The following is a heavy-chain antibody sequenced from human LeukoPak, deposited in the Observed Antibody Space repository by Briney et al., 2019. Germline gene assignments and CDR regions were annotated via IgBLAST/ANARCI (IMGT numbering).Heavy chain of an antibody. CDR2: IYYSGST. CDR3: ARRMVRGKIGFDY. V-gene: IGHV4-59*08. J-gene: IGHJ4*02. Sequence: SETLCLTCTVSGGSISSYYWSWIRQPPGKGLEWIGYIYYSGSTNYNPSLKSRVTISVDTSKNQFSLKLSSVTAADTAVYYCARRMVRGKIGFDYWGQGTLVTVPS. D-gene: IGHD3-10*01. CDR1: GGSISSYY.